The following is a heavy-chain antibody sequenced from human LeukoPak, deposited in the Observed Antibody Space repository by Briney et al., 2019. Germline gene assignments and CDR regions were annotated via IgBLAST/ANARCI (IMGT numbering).Heavy chain of an antibody. CDR1: GYTLTSYG. CDR3: ARGYYYDSSGYYYAWAFDI. D-gene: IGHD3-22*01. Sequence: ASVKVSCKASGYTLTSYGISWVRQAPGQGLEWMGWISAYNGNTNYAQKLQGRVTMTTDTSTSTAYMELRSLRSDDTAVYYCARGYYYDSSGYYYAWAFDIWGQETMVTVSS. J-gene: IGHJ3*02. V-gene: IGHV1-18*01. CDR2: ISAYNGNT.